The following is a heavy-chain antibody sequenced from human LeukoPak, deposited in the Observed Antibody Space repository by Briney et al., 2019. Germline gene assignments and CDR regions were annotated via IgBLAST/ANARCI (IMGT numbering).Heavy chain of an antibody. CDR3: ARVTPFLWFGESRTFYGMDV. V-gene: IGHV4-34*01. D-gene: IGHD3-10*01. J-gene: IGHJ6*02. Sequence: PSETLSLTCTVSGGSISSYYWSWIRQPPGKGLEWIGEINYSGSTNYNPSLKSRVTISVDTSKNLLSLKLSSVTAADTAVYYCARVTPFLWFGESRTFYGMDVWGQGTTVTVSS. CDR1: GGSISSYY. CDR2: INYSGST.